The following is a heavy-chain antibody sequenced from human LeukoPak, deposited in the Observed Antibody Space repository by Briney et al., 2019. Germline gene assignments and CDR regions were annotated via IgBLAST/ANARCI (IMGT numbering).Heavy chain of an antibody. Sequence: SETLSLTCAVSGYSISSGYYWGWIRQPPGKGLEGIGIIYHSGSTFYNPSLKGRVTISAATSKNQFSLTLSSLTAAATAVYYCGRRKGETAIVASEMWGERIMVTVSS. D-gene: IGHD2-21*02. J-gene: IGHJ3*02. CDR1: GYSISSGYY. V-gene: IGHV4-38-2*01. CDR3: GRRKGETAIVASEM. CDR2: IYHSGST.